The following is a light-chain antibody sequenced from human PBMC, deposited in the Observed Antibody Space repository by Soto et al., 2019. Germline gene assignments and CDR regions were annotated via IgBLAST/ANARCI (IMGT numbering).Light chain of an antibody. CDR1: GSDVGGYNY. CDR3: SSYTSSSTLV. V-gene: IGLV2-14*01. J-gene: IGLJ2*01. Sequence: QSALTQPASVSGSPGQSITISCTGTGSDVGGYNYVSWYQQHPGKAPKLMIYDVSNRPSGVSNCFSGSKSGNTASLTISGLQAEDEADYYCSSYTSSSTLVFGGGTKLTVL. CDR2: DVS.